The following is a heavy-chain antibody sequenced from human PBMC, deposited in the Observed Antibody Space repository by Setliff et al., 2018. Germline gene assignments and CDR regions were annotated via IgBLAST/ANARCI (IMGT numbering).Heavy chain of an antibody. V-gene: IGHV5-51*01. CDR1: GYNFSNYW. J-gene: IGHJ3*02. CDR3: ARLGTADAFDI. D-gene: IGHD2-21*02. CDR2: IYPGDSHT. Sequence: GASLKISCQGSGYNFSNYWIVWVRQMPGKGLEWMGIIYPGDSHTTYSPSFQGQVAFSADKSISTAFLQWNSLKASDTAVYYCARLGTADAFDIWGQGTMVTVSS.